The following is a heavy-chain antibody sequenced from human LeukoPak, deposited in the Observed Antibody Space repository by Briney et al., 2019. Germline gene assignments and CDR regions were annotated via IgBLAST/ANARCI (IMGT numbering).Heavy chain of an antibody. D-gene: IGHD1-14*01. V-gene: IGHV4-59*01. CDR3: ARVRYGYNWFDP. CDR1: GGSICSYY. J-gene: IGHJ5*02. CDR2: IYYSGST. Sequence: PSETLSLTCTVSGGSICSYYWSWIRQPPGKGLEWIGYIYYSGSTNYNPSLKSRVTISVDTSKNQFSLKLSSVTAADTAVYYCARVRYGYNWFDPWGQGTLVTVSS.